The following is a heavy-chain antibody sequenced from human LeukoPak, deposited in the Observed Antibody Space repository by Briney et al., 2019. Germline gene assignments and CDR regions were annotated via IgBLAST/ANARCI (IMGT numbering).Heavy chain of an antibody. CDR3: ARDNIAAAGTNYYYYYMDV. J-gene: IGHJ6*03. CDR2: INPNSGGT. CDR1: GYTFTGYY. V-gene: IGHV1-2*02. Sequence: GASVKVSCKASGYTFTGYYMHWVRQAPGQGLEWMGWINPNSGGTNYARKFQGRVTMTRDTSISTAYMELSRLRSGDTAVYYCARDNIAAAGTNYYYYYMDVWGKGTTVTVSS. D-gene: IGHD6-13*01.